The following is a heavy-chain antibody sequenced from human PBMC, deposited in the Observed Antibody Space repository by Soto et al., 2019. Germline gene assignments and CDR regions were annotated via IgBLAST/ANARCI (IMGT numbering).Heavy chain of an antibody. CDR1: GFTFSSYA. J-gene: IGHJ3*01. CDR3: AIEMRLLEWLYTVDAFAV. D-gene: IGHD3-3*01. V-gene: IGHV3-23*01. Sequence: EVQLLESGGGLVQPGGSLRLSCAASGFTFSSYAMSWARQAPGKGWEWVSAISGSGGSTYYADSVKGRFTISRDNSKNTLYLQMNSLRAEATAVYYCAIEMRLLEWLYTVDAFAVWGQGTMVTVSS. CDR2: ISGSGGST.